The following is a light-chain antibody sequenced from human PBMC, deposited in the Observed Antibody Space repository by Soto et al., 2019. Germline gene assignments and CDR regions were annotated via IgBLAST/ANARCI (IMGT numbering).Light chain of an antibody. CDR3: QQYYSYPRLT. V-gene: IGKV1-8*01. CDR2: AAS. J-gene: IGKJ4*01. Sequence: AIRMTQSPSSLSASTGDRVTITCRASQGISSYLAWYQQKPGKAPKLLIYAASTLQSGVPSRFSGSGSGTDFTLTISWLQSEDFATYYCQQYYSYPRLTFGGGTKVEIK. CDR1: QGISSY.